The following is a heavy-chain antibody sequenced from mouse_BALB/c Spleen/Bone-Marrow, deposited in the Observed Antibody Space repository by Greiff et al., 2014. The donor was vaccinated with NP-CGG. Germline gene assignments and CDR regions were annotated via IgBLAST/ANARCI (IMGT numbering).Heavy chain of an antibody. CDR2: IYPGDGDT. CDR3: ARSAYDGSSYGAMDY. J-gene: IGHJ4*01. CDR1: GYAFSSSW. D-gene: IGHD1-1*01. V-gene: IGHV1-82*01. Sequence: QVQLKQSGPELVKPGASVKISCTGSGYAFSSSWMNWVKQRPGQGLEWIGRIYPGDGDTNSNGRFKGKATLTADRSSNTAYMQLSSLPSVDSAVYFCARSAYDGSSYGAMDYWGQGTSVTVSS.